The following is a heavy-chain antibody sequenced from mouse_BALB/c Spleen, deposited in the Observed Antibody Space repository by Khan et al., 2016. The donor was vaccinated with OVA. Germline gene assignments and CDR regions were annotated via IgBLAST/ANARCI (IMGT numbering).Heavy chain of an antibody. J-gene: IGHJ4*01. CDR3: ARDAGRY. CDR2: INPKNGVT. CDR1: GYTFTDYT. V-gene: IGHV1-18*01. Sequence: EVQLQESGPELVKPGASVKISCKISGYTFTDYTLHWEKQSHGKSLEWIGVINPKNGVTSYNQKFKGKATLTVDKPSSTAYMEFRSLTSEDSAVYYCARDAGRYWGQGTSVTVSS. D-gene: IGHD3-3*01.